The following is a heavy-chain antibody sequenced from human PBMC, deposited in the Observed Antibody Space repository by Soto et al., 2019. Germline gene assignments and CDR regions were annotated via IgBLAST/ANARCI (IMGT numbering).Heavy chain of an antibody. V-gene: IGHV3-23*01. Sequence: GGSLRLSCAASGFTFSSYAMSWVRQAPGKGLGWVSAISGSGGSTYYADSVKGRFTISRDNSKNTLYLQMNSLRAEDTAVYYCAKDPPNGVVAGPFDYWGQGTLVTVSS. D-gene: IGHD2-15*01. CDR3: AKDPPNGVVAGPFDY. CDR2: ISGSGGST. CDR1: GFTFSSYA. J-gene: IGHJ4*02.